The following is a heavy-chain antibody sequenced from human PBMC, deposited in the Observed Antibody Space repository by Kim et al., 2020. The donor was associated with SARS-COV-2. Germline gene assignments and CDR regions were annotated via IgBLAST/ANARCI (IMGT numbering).Heavy chain of an antibody. Sequence: TLSLTCTVSGGSISSGGYYWSWIRQHPGKGLEWSGYIYYSGSSYYNPSLKGRVTISVDTSKNQFSLKLRSVTAADTAVYYCARGVLQYNWNYVEKFDYWGQRTLVTVSS. D-gene: IGHD1-7*01. CDR2: IYYSGSS. CDR3: ARGVLQYNWNYVEKFDY. J-gene: IGHJ4*02. CDR1: GGSISSGGYY. V-gene: IGHV4-31*03.